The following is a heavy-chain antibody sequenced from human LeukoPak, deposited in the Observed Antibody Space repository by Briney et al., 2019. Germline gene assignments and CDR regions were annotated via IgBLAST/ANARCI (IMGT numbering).Heavy chain of an antibody. V-gene: IGHV3-33*01. J-gene: IGHJ3*02. D-gene: IGHD2-21*01. CDR1: GFTFSSYG. Sequence: GSLRLSCAASGFTFSSYGMHWVRQAPGKGLEWVAVIWCDGSNKYYADSVKGRFTISRDNSKNTLYLQMNSLRAEDTAVYYCARSSSYGLFGAFDIWGQGTMVTVSS. CDR2: IWCDGSNK. CDR3: ARSSSYGLFGAFDI.